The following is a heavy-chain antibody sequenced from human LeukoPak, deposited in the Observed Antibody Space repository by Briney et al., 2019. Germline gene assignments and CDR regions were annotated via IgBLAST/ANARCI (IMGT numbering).Heavy chain of an antibody. CDR3: ARFSRWFGELFRAFDI. D-gene: IGHD3-10*01. V-gene: IGHV1-69*04. Sequence: SVKVSCKSSGGTFSSYAISWVRQAPGQGLEWMGRIIPILGIANYAQKFQGRVTITADKSTSTAYMELSSLRSEDTAVYYCARFSRWFGELFRAFDIWGQGTMVTVSS. CDR1: GGTFSSYA. CDR2: IIPILGIA. J-gene: IGHJ3*02.